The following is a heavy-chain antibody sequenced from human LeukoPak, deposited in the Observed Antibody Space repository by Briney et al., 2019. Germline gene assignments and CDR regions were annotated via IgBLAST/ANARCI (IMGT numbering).Heavy chain of an antibody. J-gene: IGHJ5*01. CDR1: EYTFTNYA. CDR2: INPNTGNP. V-gene: IGHV7-4-1*02. D-gene: IGHD3-16*02. CDR3: ARAYQPLGGLSFPDS. Sequence: ASVKVSCKASEYTFTNYAMNWVRQAPGQGLEWMGWINPNTGNPAYAQGFTGRFVFSLDTSVTTTYLQISGLKAEDTAVYYCARAYQPLGGLSFPDSWGQGTLVTVSS.